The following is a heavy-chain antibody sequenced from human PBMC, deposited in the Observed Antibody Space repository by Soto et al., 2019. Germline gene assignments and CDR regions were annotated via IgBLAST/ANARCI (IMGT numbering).Heavy chain of an antibody. V-gene: IGHV4-4*02. J-gene: IGHJ4*02. CDR2: GFHTGGT. D-gene: IGHD6-19*01. CDR1: SDSIAGENW. Sequence: QVQLQASGPGLVKPSETLSLNCTVSSDSIAGENWWSWVRQTPGLGLALFGEGFHTGGTNYNPSLNSRVTMEAVKSKNQFSLNLISATAADTAVYYCARVFSSGSGWMYYLYFWCQGTLVSVSS. CDR3: ARVFSSGSGWMYYLYF.